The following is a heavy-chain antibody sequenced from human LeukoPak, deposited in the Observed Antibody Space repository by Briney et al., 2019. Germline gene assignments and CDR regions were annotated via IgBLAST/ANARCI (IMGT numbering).Heavy chain of an antibody. J-gene: IGHJ3*02. CDR2: ISYDGSNK. CDR1: GFTFSSYA. CDR3: ANAMIVVVDDAFDI. D-gene: IGHD3-22*01. Sequence: GGSLRLSCAASGFTFSSYAMHWVRQAPGKGLEWVAVISYDGSNKYYADSVKGRFTISRDNSKNTLYLQMNSLRAEDTAVYYCANAMIVVVDDAFDIWGQGTMVTVSS. V-gene: IGHV3-30-3*01.